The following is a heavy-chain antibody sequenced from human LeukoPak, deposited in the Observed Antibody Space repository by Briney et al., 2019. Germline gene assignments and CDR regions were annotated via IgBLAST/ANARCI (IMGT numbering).Heavy chain of an antibody. V-gene: IGHV1-69*04. CDR3: AREVRGVIITGFDY. Sequence: ASVKVSCKASGCTFSSYAISWVRQAPGKGLEWMGRIIPILGIANYAQKFHGRVTITADKSTSTAYMELSSLRSEDTAVYYCAREVRGVIITGFDYWGQGTLVTVSS. J-gene: IGHJ4*02. D-gene: IGHD3-10*01. CDR1: GCTFSSYA. CDR2: IIPILGIA.